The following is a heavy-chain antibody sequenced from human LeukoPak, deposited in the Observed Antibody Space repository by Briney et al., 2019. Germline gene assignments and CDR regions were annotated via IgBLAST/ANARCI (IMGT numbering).Heavy chain of an antibody. Sequence: SETLSLTCTVSGGSISTSHYYRVWIRQPPGKGLEWSGSIFYSGSTDYNPSLKSRVTISVDTSKNQFSLKLSSVTAADTAVYYCARSEISHFSGGIWYSDWGQGTLVTVSS. CDR2: IFYSGST. CDR3: ARSEISHFSGGIWYSD. V-gene: IGHV4-39*01. J-gene: IGHJ4*02. D-gene: IGHD2-15*01. CDR1: GGSISTSHYY.